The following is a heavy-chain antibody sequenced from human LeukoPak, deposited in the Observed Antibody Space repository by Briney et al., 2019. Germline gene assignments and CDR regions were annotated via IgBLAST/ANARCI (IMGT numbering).Heavy chain of an antibody. Sequence: GGSLRLSCAAPGFTFISDAMSWVRQAPGKGREGVSAISGSGGSTYYADSVKGRFTISRDNSKNTLYLQMNSLRAEDTAVYYCAKDVRLRSHDYWGQGTLVTVSS. CDR2: ISGSGGST. CDR3: AKDVRLRSHDY. CDR1: GFTFISDA. D-gene: IGHD5-12*01. V-gene: IGHV3-23*01. J-gene: IGHJ4*02.